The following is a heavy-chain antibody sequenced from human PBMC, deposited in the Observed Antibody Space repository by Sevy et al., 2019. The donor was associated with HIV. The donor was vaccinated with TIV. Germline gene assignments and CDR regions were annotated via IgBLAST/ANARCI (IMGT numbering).Heavy chain of an antibody. CDR3: AITKDYYDSSGYPFDY. D-gene: IGHD3-22*01. Sequence: ASVKVSCKVSGYTLIQFSMHWVRQVPGKGLEWMGRFDPEYGETIYAQKFQGRVTMTEDTSTDTAYMELSSLKSEDTAIYYCAITKDYYDSSGYPFDYWGQGTLVTVSS. CDR1: GYTLIQFS. J-gene: IGHJ4*02. V-gene: IGHV1-24*01. CDR2: FDPEYGET.